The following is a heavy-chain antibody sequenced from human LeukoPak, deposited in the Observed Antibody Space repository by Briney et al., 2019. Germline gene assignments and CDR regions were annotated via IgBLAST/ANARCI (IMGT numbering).Heavy chain of an antibody. CDR1: GFTFNDYA. V-gene: IGHV3-9*01. J-gene: IGHJ5*02. CDR3: AKGSAVLDDYATTGWFDP. Sequence: GGSLRLSCAASGFTFNDYAMHWVRQPPGKGLEWVSGISWNSRSIEYADSVKGRFTISRDNAKNCLYLQMNSLRAEDTAFYYCAKGSAVLDDYATTGWFDPWGQGTLVTVSS. D-gene: IGHD3-16*01. CDR2: ISWNSRSI.